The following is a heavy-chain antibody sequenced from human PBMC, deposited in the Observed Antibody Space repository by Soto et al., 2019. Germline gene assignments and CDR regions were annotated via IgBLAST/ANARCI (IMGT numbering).Heavy chain of an antibody. CDR1: GFTFSDYY. Sequence: QVQLVESGGGLVKPGGSLRLSCAASGFTFSDYYMSWIRQAPGKGLEWVSYISSSGSTIYYADSVKGRFTISRDNAKNSLYLQMNSMRAEDTAVYYCAGDRWNGDYVHSFDYWGQGTLVTVSS. D-gene: IGHD4-17*01. J-gene: IGHJ4*02. V-gene: IGHV3-11*01. CDR2: ISSSGSTI. CDR3: AGDRWNGDYVHSFDY.